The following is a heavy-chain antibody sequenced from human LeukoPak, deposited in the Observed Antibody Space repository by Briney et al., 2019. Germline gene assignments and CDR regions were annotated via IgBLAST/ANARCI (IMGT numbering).Heavy chain of an antibody. CDR1: GGTFSSYA. D-gene: IGHD3-22*01. CDR2: IIPIFGTA. CDR3: ARVPYPSHDGYPAPLDY. V-gene: IGHV1-69*01. J-gene: IGHJ4*02. Sequence: ASAKVSCKASGGTFSSYAISWVRQAPGQGLEWMGGIIPIFGTANYAQKFQGRVTITADESTSTAYMELSSLRSEDTAVYYCARVPYPSHDGYPAPLDYWGQGTLVTVSS.